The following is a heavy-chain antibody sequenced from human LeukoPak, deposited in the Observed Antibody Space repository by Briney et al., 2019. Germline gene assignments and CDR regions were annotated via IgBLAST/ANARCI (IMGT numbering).Heavy chain of an antibody. CDR3: ASGRQWLVRFDY. V-gene: IGHV4-59*12. CDR1: GGSISSYY. J-gene: IGHJ4*02. Sequence: SETLSLTCTVSGGSISSYYWSWIRQPPGKGLEWIGYIYYSGSTNYNPSLKSRVTISVDTSKNQFSLKLSSVTAADTAVYYCASGRQWLVRFDYWGQGTLVTVSS. CDR2: IYYSGST. D-gene: IGHD6-19*01.